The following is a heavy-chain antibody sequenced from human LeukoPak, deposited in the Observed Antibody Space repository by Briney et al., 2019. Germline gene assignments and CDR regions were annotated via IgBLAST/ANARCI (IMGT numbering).Heavy chain of an antibody. CDR3: SNFDY. CDR2: ISYDGSNK. CDR1: GFTFVSYA. V-gene: IGHV3-30*18. Sequence: PGGSLRLSCAASGFTFVSYAMNWVRQAPGKGLEWVAVISYDGSNKYYADSVKGRFTISRDNSKNTLYLQMNSLRAEDTAVYYCSNFDYWGQGTLVTVSS. J-gene: IGHJ4*02.